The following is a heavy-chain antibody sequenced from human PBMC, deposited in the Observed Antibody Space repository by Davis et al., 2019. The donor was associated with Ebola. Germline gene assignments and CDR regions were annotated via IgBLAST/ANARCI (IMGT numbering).Heavy chain of an antibody. Sequence: PSETLSLTCAVYAGSFSGYYWSWIRQPPGKGLEWIGEINHSGSTKSNPSLKSRVTMSVDTSKNQFSLKGKYVTAADTAGYYCARGQEFGGNSRIFDYHYHYYMDVWGRGTTVTVSS. J-gene: IGHJ6*03. V-gene: IGHV4-34*01. D-gene: IGHD4-23*01. CDR1: AGSFSGYY. CDR3: ARGQEFGGNSRIFDYHYHYYMDV. CDR2: INHSGST.